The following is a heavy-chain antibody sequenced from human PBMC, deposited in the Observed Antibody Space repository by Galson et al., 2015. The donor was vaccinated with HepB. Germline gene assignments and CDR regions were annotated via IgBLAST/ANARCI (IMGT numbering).Heavy chain of an antibody. CDR1: GFTFSDYY. D-gene: IGHD6-13*01. CDR3: ARISAAADAFDI. V-gene: IGHV3-11*01. Sequence: SLRLSCAASGFTFSDYYMSWIRQAPGKGLEWVSYISSSGSTIYYADSVKGRFTISRDNAKNSLYLQMNSLRAEDTAVYYCARISAAADAFDIWGQGTMVTVSS. CDR2: ISSSGSTI. J-gene: IGHJ3*02.